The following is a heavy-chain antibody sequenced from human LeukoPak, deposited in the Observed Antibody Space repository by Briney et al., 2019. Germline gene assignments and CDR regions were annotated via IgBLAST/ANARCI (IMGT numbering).Heavy chain of an antibody. CDR1: GGTFSSYA. D-gene: IGHD3-22*01. J-gene: IGHJ4*02. CDR3: ARGGDHYYDSSGPQGY. CDR2: IIPIFGTA. V-gene: IGHV1-69*13. Sequence: SVKVSCKASGGTFSSYAISWVRQAPGQGLEWMGGIIPIFGTANYAQKFQGRVTITADESTSTAYMELSSLRSEDTAVYYCARGGDHYYDSSGPQGYWGQGTLATVSS.